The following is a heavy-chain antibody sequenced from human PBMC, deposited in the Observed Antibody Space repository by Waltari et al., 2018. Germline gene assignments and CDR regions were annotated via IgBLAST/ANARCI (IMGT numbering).Heavy chain of an antibody. Sequence: QLQLQESGPGLVKPSGTLSLTCAVSGDSMTTSDCWSWVRQSPGKGLEWIGQVRGDGRTNYNPSFASRVTISLDTSTNQYSLRVTSATAADTAVYYCARDRGRGLYLDSWGQGILVTVSS. CDR2: VRGDGRT. CDR1: GDSMTTSDC. J-gene: IGHJ4*02. V-gene: IGHV4-4*02. CDR3: ARDRGRGLYLDS. D-gene: IGHD2-15*01.